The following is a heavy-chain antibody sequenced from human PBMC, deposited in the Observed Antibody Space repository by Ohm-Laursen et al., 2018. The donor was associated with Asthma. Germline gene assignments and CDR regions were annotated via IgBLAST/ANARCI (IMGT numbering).Heavy chain of an antibody. D-gene: IGHD4-23*01. CDR1: GITVSVNY. J-gene: IGHJ2*01. CDR3: AREPTTVAPWFFDL. V-gene: IGHV3-53*01. Sequence: SLRLSCTAFGITVSVNYMSWVRQAPGKGLEWVPVIYNGGSTYHADSVRGRFTISRDDSKNTLNLQMSSLRGDDTAVYYCAREPTTVAPWFFDLWGRGTLVTVSS. CDR2: IYNGGST.